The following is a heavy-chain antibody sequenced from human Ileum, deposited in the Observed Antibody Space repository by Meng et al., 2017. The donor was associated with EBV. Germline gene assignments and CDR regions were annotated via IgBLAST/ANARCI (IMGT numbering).Heavy chain of an antibody. CDR2: MSDSGIT. V-gene: IGHV4-4*02. CDR1: GVFISVSDW. CDR3: AKNGEKYFEY. Sequence: RLQESSLGLQTPSGTMPLTCAVSGVFISVSDWWMWVRQAPEKGLGWIGEMSDSGITHYTPSLKSRVTISANKSNNQFSLKLTSVTSADTAVDFCAKNGEKYFEYWGQGTLVTVSS. J-gene: IGHJ4*02.